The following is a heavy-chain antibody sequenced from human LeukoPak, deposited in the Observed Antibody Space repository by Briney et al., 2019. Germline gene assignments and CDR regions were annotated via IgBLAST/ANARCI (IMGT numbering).Heavy chain of an antibody. J-gene: IGHJ6*03. D-gene: IGHD2-21*01. CDR1: GYTLTSYY. Sequence: ASVKVSCKASGYTLTSYYMHWVRQAPGQGLEWMGIINPSGGSTSYAQKFQGRVTITRNTSISTAYMELSSLRSEDTAVYYCARGSISGFYYYYYMDVWGKGTTVTVSS. CDR2: INPSGGST. V-gene: IGHV1-46*01. CDR3: ARGSISGFYYYYYMDV.